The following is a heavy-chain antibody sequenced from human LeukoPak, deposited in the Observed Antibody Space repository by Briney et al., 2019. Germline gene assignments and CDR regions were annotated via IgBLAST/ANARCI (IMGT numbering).Heavy chain of an antibody. CDR1: GGSISSGGYY. V-gene: IGHV4-30-2*01. Sequence: SQTLSLTCTVSGGSISSGGYYWSWIRQPPGKGLEWIGYIYHSGSTYYNPSLKSRVTISVDRSKNQFSLKLSSVTAADTAVYYCAREGMYYYGSGSRMSSYYYYGMDVWGQGTTVTVSS. CDR3: AREGMYYYGSGSRMSSYYYYGMDV. D-gene: IGHD3-10*01. CDR2: IYHSGST. J-gene: IGHJ6*02.